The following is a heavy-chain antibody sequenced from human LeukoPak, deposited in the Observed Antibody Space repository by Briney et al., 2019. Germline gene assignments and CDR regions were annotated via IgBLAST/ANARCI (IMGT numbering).Heavy chain of an antibody. CDR2: INHSGST. D-gene: IGHD4-11*01. CDR3: ARRGATVPHHDFDY. V-gene: IGHV4-39*07. J-gene: IGHJ4*02. Sequence: SETLSLTCTVSGGSISSRSFYWGWIRQPPGKGLEWIGEINHSGSTNYNPSLKSRVTISVDTSKNQFSLKLSSVTAADTAVYYCARRGATVPHHDFDYWGQGTLVTVSS. CDR1: GGSISSRSFY.